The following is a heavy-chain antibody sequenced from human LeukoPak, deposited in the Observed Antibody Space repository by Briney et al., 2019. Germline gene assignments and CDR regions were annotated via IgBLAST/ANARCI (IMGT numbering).Heavy chain of an antibody. V-gene: IGHV4-61*01. CDR2: MYYNGST. D-gene: IGHD6-13*01. CDR3: AKQQLVRCFDY. J-gene: IGHJ4*02. CDR1: TGSVSSGTYY. Sequence: SETLSLTCTVSTGSVSSGTYYWSWIRQPPGKGLEWIGYMYYNGSTNYNPSLKSRVTVSVDTSKTQFSLKLSSVTAADTAVYYCAKQQLVRCFDYWGQGTLVTVSS.